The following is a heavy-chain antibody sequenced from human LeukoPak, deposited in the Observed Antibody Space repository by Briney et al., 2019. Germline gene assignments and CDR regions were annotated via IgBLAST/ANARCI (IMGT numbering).Heavy chain of an antibody. Sequence: PGGSLRPSCTASGFKFSSFSMNWARQAPGKGLEWLSYISSTSSAIYYADSVKGRFTISRDNAKNSLYLQMDSLRAEDTAIYYCARVIGSYGDSAYWGQGTLVTVSS. D-gene: IGHD3-16*01. V-gene: IGHV3-48*04. J-gene: IGHJ4*02. CDR2: ISSTSSAI. CDR3: ARVIGSYGDSAY. CDR1: GFKFSSFS.